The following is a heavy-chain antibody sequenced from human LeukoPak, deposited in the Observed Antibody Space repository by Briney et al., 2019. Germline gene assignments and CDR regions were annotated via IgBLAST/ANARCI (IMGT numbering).Heavy chain of an antibody. Sequence: SSQTLSLTCTVSGGSISSGGYYWSWIRQHPGKGLEWIGSIYYGGSTYYNPSLKSRLTISVDTSKNQFSLKLSSVTAADTAVYYCAREDPGITMVRGGSFDYWGQGTLVTVSS. CDR3: AREDPGITMVRGGSFDY. D-gene: IGHD3-10*01. CDR2: IYYGGST. J-gene: IGHJ4*02. CDR1: GGSISSGGYY. V-gene: IGHV4-31*03.